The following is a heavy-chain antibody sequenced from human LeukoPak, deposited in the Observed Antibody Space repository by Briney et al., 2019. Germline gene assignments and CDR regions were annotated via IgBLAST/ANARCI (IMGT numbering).Heavy chain of an antibody. CDR3: AKSELLPIPHNFDY. CDR2: ISGSGYTT. CDR1: GFTFSSYA. V-gene: IGHV3-23*01. J-gene: IGHJ4*02. D-gene: IGHD1-26*01. Sequence: GGSLRLSCAASGFTFSSYAVSWVRQAPGKGLEWVSAISGSGYTTDYADSVKGRFTMSRDNSKNTLYLQMSSLRAEDTALYYCAKSELLPIPHNFDYWGQGTLVTVSS.